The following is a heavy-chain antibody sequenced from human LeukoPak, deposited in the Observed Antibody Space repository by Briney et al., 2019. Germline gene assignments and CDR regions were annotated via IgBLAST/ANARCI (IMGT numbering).Heavy chain of an antibody. Sequence: GGSLRLSCAASGFTFKTYWMYWVRQAPGEGLVWVSRINIDGSGTTYADSVKGRFTISRDNAKNTLYLQMNSLRVEETAVYYCARNEGSYWGQGTLVTVSS. CDR3: ARNEGSY. J-gene: IGHJ4*02. V-gene: IGHV3-74*01. CDR1: GFTFKTYW. CDR2: INIDGSGT. D-gene: IGHD3-10*01.